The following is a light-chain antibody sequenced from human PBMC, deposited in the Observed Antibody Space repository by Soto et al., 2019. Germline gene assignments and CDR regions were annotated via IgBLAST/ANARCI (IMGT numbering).Light chain of an antibody. J-gene: IGKJ1*01. CDR1: QSVSNNY. V-gene: IGKV3-20*01. CDR3: QQFGASLTWT. Sequence: EIVLTQSPGTLSLSPGERATLSCRASQSVSNNYLAWYQQKPGQAPRLLIYSASNRATGIPDRFSGSGSGTDFTLTISRLEPEDFAVYYCQQFGASLTWTFGQGTKVEIK. CDR2: SAS.